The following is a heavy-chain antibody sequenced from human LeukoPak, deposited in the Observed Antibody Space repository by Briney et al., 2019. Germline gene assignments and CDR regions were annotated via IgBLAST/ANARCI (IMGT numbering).Heavy chain of an antibody. J-gene: IGHJ5*02. V-gene: IGHV3-30*02. CDR1: GFTFSSYG. CDR2: IRYDGSNK. Sequence: PGGSLRLSCAASGFTFSSYGMHWVRQAPGKGLEWVAFIRYDGSNKYYADSVKGRFTISRDNSKNTLYLQMNSLRAEDTAVYYCARGSVSYSSSWLNWFDPWGQGTLVTVSS. CDR3: ARGSVSYSSSWLNWFDP. D-gene: IGHD6-13*01.